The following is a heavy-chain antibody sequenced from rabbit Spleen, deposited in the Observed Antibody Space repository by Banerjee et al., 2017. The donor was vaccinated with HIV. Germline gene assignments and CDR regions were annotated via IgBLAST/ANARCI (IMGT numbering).Heavy chain of an antibody. V-gene: IGHV1S40*01. CDR3: ARDVGSGPYIDGYFTL. D-gene: IGHD1-1*01. Sequence: QSLEESGGGLVKPGASLTLTCKASGFSFSRGYDMCWVRQAPGKGLEWIACIYTDNSKTYYANWAKGRFTVSKTSSPSVTLQMTSLTVADTATYFCARDVGSGPYIDGYFTLWGPGTLVTVS. CDR1: GFSFSRGYD. CDR2: IYTDNSKT. J-gene: IGHJ4*01.